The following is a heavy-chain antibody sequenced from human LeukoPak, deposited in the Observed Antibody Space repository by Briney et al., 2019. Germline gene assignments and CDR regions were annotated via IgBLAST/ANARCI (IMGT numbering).Heavy chain of an antibody. D-gene: IGHD3-22*01. Sequence: GGSLRLSCAASGFTFSSYAMSWVRQAPGKGLEWVSAISGSGGSTYYADSVKGRFTISRDNSKNTLYLQMNSLRAEDMAVYYCAKDRRYYYDSSGYSWGQGTLVTVSS. CDR1: GFTFSSYA. V-gene: IGHV3-23*01. CDR3: AKDRRYYYDSSGYS. CDR2: ISGSGGST. J-gene: IGHJ4*02.